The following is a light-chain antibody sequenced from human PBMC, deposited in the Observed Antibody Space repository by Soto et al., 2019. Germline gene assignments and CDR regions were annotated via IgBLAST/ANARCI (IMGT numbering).Light chain of an antibody. CDR3: QQYGGSPRIT. V-gene: IGKV3-20*01. CDR1: ERLSSVY. CDR2: GAS. Sequence: IVLTQSPGTLSLSPGERATLSCRASERLSSVYLAWYQQRPGQPPRLLIYGASNRATGIPDRFSGSGSGTDFTLIINRLEPEDVAIYYCQQYGGSPRITFGQGTRLEIX. J-gene: IGKJ5*01.